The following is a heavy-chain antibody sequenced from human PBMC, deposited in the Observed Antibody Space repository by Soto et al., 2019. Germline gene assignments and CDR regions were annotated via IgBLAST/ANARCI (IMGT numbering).Heavy chain of an antibody. CDR2: IYYSGST. CDR3: ARETGSEWRPIDY. Sequence: SETLSLTCTVSGGSISSYYWSWIRQPPGKGLEWIGYIYYSGSTNYNPSLKSRVTISVDTSKKQFSLKLSSVTAADTAVYYCARETGSEWRPIDYWGQGTLVTVSS. V-gene: IGHV4-59*01. D-gene: IGHD1-1*01. CDR1: GGSISSYY. J-gene: IGHJ4*02.